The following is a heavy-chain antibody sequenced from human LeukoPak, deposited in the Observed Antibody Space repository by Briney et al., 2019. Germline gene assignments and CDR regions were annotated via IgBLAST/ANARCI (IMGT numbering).Heavy chain of an antibody. Sequence: PGGSQRLSCAVSGFTLSDYYMSWIRQAPGRGLEWVSYISSSGGTIYHTDSVKGRFTISKDNDKKSLYQQMNSLRAEDRAVYYCASVYYYGMDVWGQGTTVSVSS. CDR2: ISSSGGTI. CDR1: GFTLSDYY. J-gene: IGHJ6*02. CDR3: ASVYYYGMDV. V-gene: IGHV3-11*01.